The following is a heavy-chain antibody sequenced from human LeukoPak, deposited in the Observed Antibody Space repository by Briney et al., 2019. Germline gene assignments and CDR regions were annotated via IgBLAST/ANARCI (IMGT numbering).Heavy chain of an antibody. D-gene: IGHD1-26*01. J-gene: IGHJ4*02. V-gene: IGHV3-48*04. CDR1: GFIFSSYA. CDR3: ARGGGWELLNYFDY. CDR2: ISGGGSTT. Sequence: PGGSLRLSCAASGFIFSSYAMNWVRQAPGKGLEWVAVISGGGSTTIYADSVKGRFTISRDNAKNSLYLQMNSLGAEDTAVYYCARGGGWELLNYFDYWGQGTLVTVSS.